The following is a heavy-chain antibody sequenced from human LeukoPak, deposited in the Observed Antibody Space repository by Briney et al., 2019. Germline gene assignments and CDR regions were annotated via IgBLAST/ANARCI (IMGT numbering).Heavy chain of an antibody. J-gene: IGHJ4*02. CDR3: AIHPDLDAPRRKYYFDY. V-gene: IGHV4-39*01. Sequence: PSETLSLTCTVSGDSFTSVTDYWAWIRQPPGKGLEWIGSIYYGGSTYYNPSLKSRVTISVDTSKNQFSLKLNSVTAADTAVYYCAIHPDLDAPRRKYYFDYWGQGTLVTVSS. CDR2: IYYGGST. D-gene: IGHD6-6*01. CDR1: GDSFTSVTDY.